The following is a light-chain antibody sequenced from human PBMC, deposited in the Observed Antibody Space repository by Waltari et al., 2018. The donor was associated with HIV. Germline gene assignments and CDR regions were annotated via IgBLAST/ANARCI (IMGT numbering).Light chain of an antibody. CDR3: ATWDDTPNGWV. CDR2: DNN. Sequence: QAVLTQPPSASGAPGHRVLISCSGSRSNIGPTPLIWYQHLPGTAPRLLIGDNNQRPSGVPDRLSGSQSGTSGFLAISGLQSEDEADYYCATWDDTPNGWVFGAGTKLTVL. CDR1: RSNIGPTP. J-gene: IGLJ3*02. V-gene: IGLV1-44*01.